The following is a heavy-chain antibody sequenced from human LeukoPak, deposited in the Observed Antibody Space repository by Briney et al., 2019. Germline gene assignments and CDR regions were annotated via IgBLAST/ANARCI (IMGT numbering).Heavy chain of an antibody. V-gene: IGHV4-39*01. CDR2: IYYSGST. CDR3: ASTITMTDPSDAFDI. CDR1: GGSISSSSYY. Sequence: SETLSLTCTVSGGSISSSSYYWGWIRQPPGKGLEWIGSIYYSGSTYYNPSLKSRVTISVDTSKNQFSLKLSSVTAADTAVHYCASTITMTDPSDAFDIWGQGTMVTVSS. J-gene: IGHJ3*02. D-gene: IGHD3-22*01.